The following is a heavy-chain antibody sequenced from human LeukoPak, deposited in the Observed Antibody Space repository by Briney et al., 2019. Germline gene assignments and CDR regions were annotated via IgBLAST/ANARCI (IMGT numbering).Heavy chain of an antibody. CDR3: ARDRGSRYGDTNWFDP. CDR1: GGSISSGGYY. J-gene: IGHJ5*02. D-gene: IGHD4-17*01. Sequence: PSETLSLTCTVSGGSISSGGYYWSWIRQHPGKGLVWIGYIYYSGSTYYNPSLKSRVTISVDTSKNQFSLKLSSVTAADTAVYYRARDRGSRYGDTNWFDPWGQGTLVTVSS. V-gene: IGHV4-31*03. CDR2: IYYSGST.